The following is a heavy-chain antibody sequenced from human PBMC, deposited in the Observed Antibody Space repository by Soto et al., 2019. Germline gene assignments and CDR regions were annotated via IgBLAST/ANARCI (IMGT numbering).Heavy chain of an antibody. D-gene: IGHD2-15*01. CDR2: INHSGST. CDR3: ARIPRILGYCSGGSCYSTLYYFDY. V-gene: IGHV4-34*01. J-gene: IGHJ4*02. Sequence: SETLSLTCAVYGGCFSSYYGSWIRQPPGKGLEWIGEINHSGSTNYNPSLKSRVTISVDTSKNQFSLKLSSVTAADTAVYYCARIPRILGYCSGGSCYSTLYYFDYWGQGTLVTVSS. CDR1: GGCFSSYY.